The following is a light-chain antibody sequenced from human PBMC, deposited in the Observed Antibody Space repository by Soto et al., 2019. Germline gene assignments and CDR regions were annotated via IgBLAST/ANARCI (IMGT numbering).Light chain of an antibody. CDR2: AAS. V-gene: IGKV1-27*01. CDR3: QKYDDIPYT. Sequence: QMTQSPSSLSASVGDRVTITCRAGQSIIRYLAWYQQKQGKPPKLLIYAASTLQSGIPPRFSGSGSATDFTLTISGLQPEEVASYYCQKYDDIPYTFGQGTKLEIK. CDR1: QSIIRY. J-gene: IGKJ2*01.